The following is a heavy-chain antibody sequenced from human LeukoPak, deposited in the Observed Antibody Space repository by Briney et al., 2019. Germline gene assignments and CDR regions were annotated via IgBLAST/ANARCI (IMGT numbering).Heavy chain of an antibody. CDR1: GYTFTGYY. CDR2: INPNSGGT. V-gene: IGHV1-2*02. CDR3: ARDPRIAAAGGFDY. Sequence: ASVKVSCKASGYTFTGYYMHCVRQAPGQGLEWMGWINPNSGGTNYAQKFQGRVTMTRDTSISTAYMELSRLRSDDTAVYYCARDPRIAAAGGFDYWGQGTLVTVSS. J-gene: IGHJ4*02. D-gene: IGHD6-13*01.